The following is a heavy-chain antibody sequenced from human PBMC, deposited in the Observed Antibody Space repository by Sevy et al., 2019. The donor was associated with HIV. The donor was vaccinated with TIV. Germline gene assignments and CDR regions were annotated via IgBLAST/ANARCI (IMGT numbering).Heavy chain of an antibody. CDR1: GFTFSNYG. CDR2: IGGDGDIT. Sequence: GGSLRLSCAASGFTFSNYGMNWVRQAPGVGLEWVATIGGDGDITHYADSVKGRFTISRDNFKNTLHLQLNNLRGDDMAIYFCAKVLSFSPRSIPAAVLDYWGRGTLVTVSS. D-gene: IGHD2-2*01. CDR3: AKVLSFSPRSIPAAVLDY. V-gene: IGHV3-23*01. J-gene: IGHJ4*02.